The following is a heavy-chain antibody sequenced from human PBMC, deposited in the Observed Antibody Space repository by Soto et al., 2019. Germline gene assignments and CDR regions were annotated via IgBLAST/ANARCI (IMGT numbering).Heavy chain of an antibody. D-gene: IGHD4-4*01. V-gene: IGHV4-39*01. CDR1: GGSIISSIYY. J-gene: IGHJ5*02. CDR3: ARRRSKGGWFDP. Sequence: LETLSLTCTVSGGSIISSIYYLGWIRQPPGKGLEWIGSIYYSGSTYYNPSLKSRVTISVDTSKNQFSLKLSSVTAADTAVYYCARRRSKGGWFDPWGQGTLVTVSS. CDR2: IYYSGST.